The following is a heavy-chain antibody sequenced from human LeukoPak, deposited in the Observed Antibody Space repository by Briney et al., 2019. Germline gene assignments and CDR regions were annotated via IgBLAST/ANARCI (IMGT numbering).Heavy chain of an antibody. D-gene: IGHD3-10*01. V-gene: IGHV1-69*04. CDR2: IIPILGIA. CDR3: ARGWSHYYGSGSFIPAYYFDY. Sequence: GSSVKVSCKASGGTFSSYAISWVRRAPGQGLEWMGRIIPILGIANYAQKFQGRVTITADKSTSTAYMELSSLRSEDTAVYYCARGWSHYYGSGSFIPAYYFDYWGQGTLVTVSS. CDR1: GGTFSSYA. J-gene: IGHJ4*02.